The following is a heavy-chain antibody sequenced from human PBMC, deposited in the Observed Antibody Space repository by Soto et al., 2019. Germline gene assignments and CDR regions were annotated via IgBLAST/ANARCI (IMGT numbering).Heavy chain of an antibody. J-gene: IGHJ5*02. D-gene: IGHD6-6*01. CDR1: GGSISSYY. CDR3: ARERPDGARLDP. CDR2: IYYSGST. V-gene: IGHV4-59*01. Sequence: SETLSLTCTVSGGSISSYYWSWIRQPPGKGLEWIGYIYYSGSTNYNPSLKSRVTISVDTSKNQFSLKLSSVTAADTAVYYCARERPDGARLDPWGQGTLVTSPQ.